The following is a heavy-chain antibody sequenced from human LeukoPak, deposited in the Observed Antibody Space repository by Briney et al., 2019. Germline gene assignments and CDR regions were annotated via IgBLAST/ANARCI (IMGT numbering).Heavy chain of an antibody. CDR1: GGSISSYY. Sequence: SETLSLTCTVSGGSISSYYWSWIRQHPGKGLEWIGYIYYSGSTYYNSSLKSRVTISVDTSKNQLSLKLSSVTAADTAVYYCARADSSGYQRQFDYWGQGTLVTVSS. D-gene: IGHD3-22*01. CDR3: ARADSSGYQRQFDY. CDR2: IYYSGST. J-gene: IGHJ4*02. V-gene: IGHV4-59*06.